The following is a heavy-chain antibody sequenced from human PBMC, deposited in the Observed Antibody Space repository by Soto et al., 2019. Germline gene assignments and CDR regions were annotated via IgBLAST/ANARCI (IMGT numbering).Heavy chain of an antibody. V-gene: IGHV4-34*01. Sequence: SETLSLTCDVYGGSFSGYFWNWIRQSPGKGLEWIGKVNHNGRNNYNPSLKSRVTISSDMSKKQISLKLTSVTAADTAVYYCARGGSSDWQVAFDFWGQGTMVTVSS. J-gene: IGHJ3*01. CDR1: GGSFSGYF. CDR3: ARGGSSDWQVAFDF. CDR2: VNHNGRN. D-gene: IGHD6-19*01.